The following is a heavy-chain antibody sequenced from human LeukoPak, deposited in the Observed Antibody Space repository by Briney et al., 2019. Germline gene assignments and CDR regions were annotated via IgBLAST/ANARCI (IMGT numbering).Heavy chain of an antibody. CDR1: GGSISSSSYY. CDR2: IYYSGST. V-gene: IGHV4-39*07. J-gene: IGHJ6*03. D-gene: IGHD6-13*01. Sequence: PSETLSLTCTVSGGSISSSSYYWGWIRQPPGKGLEWIGSIYYSGSTNYNPSLKSRVTISVDTSKNQFSLKLSSVTAADTAVYYCARGGGAAAGKEYYYYYMDVWGKGTTVTVSS. CDR3: ARGGGAAAGKEYYYYYMDV.